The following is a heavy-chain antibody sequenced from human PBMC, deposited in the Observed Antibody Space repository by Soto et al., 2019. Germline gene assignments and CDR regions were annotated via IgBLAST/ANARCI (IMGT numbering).Heavy chain of an antibody. CDR2: IWYDGSNK. D-gene: IGHD6-19*01. CDR1: VFTFSTYG. J-gene: IGHJ4*02. CDR3: ARDFETGSSGYSSGGY. V-gene: IGHV3-33*01. Sequence: QVQLVESGGGVVQPGRSLRLSCAASVFTFSTYGMHWVRQAPGKGLEWVAVIWYDGSNKKYAGSVKGRFTISRDNSKNTLYLHMNSMRAEDTAVYYCARDFETGSSGYSSGGYWGQGTLVTVSS.